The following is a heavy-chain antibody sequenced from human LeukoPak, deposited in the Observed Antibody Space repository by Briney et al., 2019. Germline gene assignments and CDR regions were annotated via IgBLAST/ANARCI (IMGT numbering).Heavy chain of an antibody. CDR2: INHSGST. Sequence: SETLSLTCAVYGVSFSGYYWSWIRQPPGKGLEWIGEINHSGSTNYNPSLKSRVTISVDTSKNQFSLKLSSVTAADTAVYYCARGRRGGSYLWGNWFDPWGQGTLVTVSS. J-gene: IGHJ5*02. V-gene: IGHV4-34*01. D-gene: IGHD1-26*01. CDR3: ARGRRGGSYLWGNWFDP. CDR1: GVSFSGYY.